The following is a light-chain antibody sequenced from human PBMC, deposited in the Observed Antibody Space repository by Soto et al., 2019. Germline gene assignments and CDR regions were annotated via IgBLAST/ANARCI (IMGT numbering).Light chain of an antibody. CDR1: QGISSY. Sequence: AIRITQSPSSFSASTGDRVTITCRASQGISSYLAWYQQKPGKAPKLLIYAASTLQSGVPSRFSGSGSGTDFTRTISCLQSEDFATYYCQQYYSYPYTFGQGTKREIK. V-gene: IGKV1-8*01. CDR3: QQYYSYPYT. J-gene: IGKJ2*01. CDR2: AAS.